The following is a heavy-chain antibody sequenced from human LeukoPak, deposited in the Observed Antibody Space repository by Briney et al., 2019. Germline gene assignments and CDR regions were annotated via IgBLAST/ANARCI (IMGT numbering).Heavy chain of an antibody. Sequence: SETLSLICTVSGSSIRTYYGSWIRQPPGRGLAWTGYIYYSGSANYNPSFKSRVTMSVDTSKNQFSLKLNSVTAADTAVYYCAVSLTFGRVIDYWGEGTLVTVSS. CDR2: IYYSGSA. CDR1: GSSIRTYY. J-gene: IGHJ4*02. CDR3: AVSLTFGRVIDY. D-gene: IGHD3-16*01. V-gene: IGHV4-59*08.